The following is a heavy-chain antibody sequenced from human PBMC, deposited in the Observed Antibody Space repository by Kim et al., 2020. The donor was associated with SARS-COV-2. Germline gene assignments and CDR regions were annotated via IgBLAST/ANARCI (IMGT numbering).Heavy chain of an antibody. J-gene: IGHJ6*02. CDR1: GYTFTSYA. CDR2: INTNTGNP. D-gene: IGHD3-10*01. Sequence: ASVKVSCKASGYTFTSYAMNWVRQAPGQGLEWMGWINTNTGNPTYAQGFTGRFVFSLDTSVSTAYLQISSLKAEDTAVYYCAREGPLLWFGELLDYYYGMDVWGQETTVTVSS. CDR3: AREGPLLWFGELLDYYYGMDV. V-gene: IGHV7-4-1*02.